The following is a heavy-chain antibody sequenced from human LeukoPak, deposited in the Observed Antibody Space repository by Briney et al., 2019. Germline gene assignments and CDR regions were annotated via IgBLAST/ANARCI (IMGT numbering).Heavy chain of an antibody. D-gene: IGHD6-13*01. CDR3: AGYRSSRGGGYFDY. Sequence: ASVKVSCKVSEYTLTELSMHWVRQAPGEGLEWLGGFDPEDGETIYVQKFQGRVTMTEDTSTDTAYMELSSLRSEDTAVYYCAGYRSSRGGGYFDYWGQGTLVTVSS. CDR2: FDPEDGET. J-gene: IGHJ4*02. V-gene: IGHV1-24*01. CDR1: EYTLTELS.